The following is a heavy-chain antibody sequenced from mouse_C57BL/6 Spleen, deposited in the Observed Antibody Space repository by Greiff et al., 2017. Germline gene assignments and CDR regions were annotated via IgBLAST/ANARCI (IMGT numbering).Heavy chain of an antibody. CDR1: GYTFTSYW. D-gene: IGHD1-1*02. J-gene: IGHJ3*01. Sequence: VQLQQPGAELVMPGASVKLSCKASGYTFTSYWMQWVKQRPGQGLEWIGEIDPSDSYTNYNQKFKGKATLTVDTSSSTAYMQLSSLTSEDSAVYYCARSPLWSWFAYWGQGTLVTVSA. CDR2: IDPSDSYT. CDR3: ARSPLWSWFAY. V-gene: IGHV1-50*01.